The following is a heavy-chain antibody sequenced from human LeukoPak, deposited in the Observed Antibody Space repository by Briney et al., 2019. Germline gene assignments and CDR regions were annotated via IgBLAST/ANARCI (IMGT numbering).Heavy chain of an antibody. CDR2: IYYSGST. CDR3: ARIGGVDDFWSGYYTHYYYYYYMDV. CDR1: GGSISSYY. Sequence: SETLSLTCTVSGGSISSYYWSWIRQPPGKGLEWIGYIYYSGSTNYNPSLKSRVTISVDTSKNQFSLKLSSVNTAVYYCARIGGVDDFWSGYYTHYYYYYYMDVWGKGTTVTVSS. V-gene: IGHV4-59*01. D-gene: IGHD3-3*01. J-gene: IGHJ6*03.